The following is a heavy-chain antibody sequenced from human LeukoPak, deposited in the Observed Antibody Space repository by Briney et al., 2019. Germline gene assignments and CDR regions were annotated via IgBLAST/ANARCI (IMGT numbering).Heavy chain of an antibody. CDR3: ARQVTAAAGTNWFDP. D-gene: IGHD6-13*01. Sequence: SDTLSLTRTVSGDSISSSYWSWIPQPPGEGREWIGYMHYRWSMHYTPSLKRRVTIYVGTSNNQFSLKLSCVTAADTAVYYCARQVTAAAGTNWFDPWGQGNLVTVSS. J-gene: IGHJ5*02. CDR2: MHYRWSM. V-gene: IGHV4-59*08. CDR1: GDSISSSY.